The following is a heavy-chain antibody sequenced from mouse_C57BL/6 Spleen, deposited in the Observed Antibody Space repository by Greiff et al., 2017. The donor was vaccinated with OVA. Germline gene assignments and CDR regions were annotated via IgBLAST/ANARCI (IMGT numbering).Heavy chain of an antibody. Sequence: QVQLQQSGAELVKPGASVKMSCKASGYTFTTYPIEWMKQTHGKSLEWIGNFHPYNDDTTYNETFKGKATLTVEKSSSTVYLELSRVTSDDAAVYYCATGSSYGWFAYWGQGTLVTVSA. CDR1: GYTFTTYP. J-gene: IGHJ3*01. CDR3: ATGSSYGWFAY. V-gene: IGHV1-47*01. D-gene: IGHD1-1*01. CDR2: FHPYNDDT.